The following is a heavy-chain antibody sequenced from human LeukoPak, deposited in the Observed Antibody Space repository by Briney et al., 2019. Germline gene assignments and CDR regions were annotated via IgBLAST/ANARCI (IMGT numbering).Heavy chain of an antibody. CDR2: IYSGGSA. Sequence: KAAETLTLSCAASGGSITYYCRNWLRQPPGKGLEWVGYIYSGGSANYNPSFQSRGSISGDPSNKQFSLKLSSVTAADPAVYYCARGHYSGRYPLHWFDPWGQGTLVTVSS. CDR3: ARGHYSGRYPLHWFDP. D-gene: IGHD1-26*01. J-gene: IGHJ5*02. V-gene: IGHV4-59*01. CDR1: GGSITYYC.